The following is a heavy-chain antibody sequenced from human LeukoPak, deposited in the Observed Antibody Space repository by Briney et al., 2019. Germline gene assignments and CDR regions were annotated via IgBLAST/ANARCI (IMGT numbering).Heavy chain of an antibody. Sequence: PGGSLRLSCAASGFTVSSNYMSWVRQAPGKGLEWVSVIYSGGSTYYADSVKGRFTISRDNSKNTLYLQMNSLRAEDTAVYYCAKVVGATRGNFDYWGQGTLVTVSS. CDR2: IYSGGST. CDR3: AKVVGATRGNFDY. V-gene: IGHV3-53*01. J-gene: IGHJ4*02. CDR1: GFTVSSNY. D-gene: IGHD1-26*01.